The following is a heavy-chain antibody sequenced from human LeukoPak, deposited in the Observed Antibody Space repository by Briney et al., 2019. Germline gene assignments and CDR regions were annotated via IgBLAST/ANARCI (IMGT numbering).Heavy chain of an antibody. CDR1: GYSLTGYY. Sequence: ASVKVSFKASGYSLTGYYMHWVRQAPGQGLDWMGWINPNSGGTNYAQKFQGRVTMTRDTPISTAYMELSRLTSDDTAVYFCARDLLKPNLRLDYWGQGTLVTVSS. D-gene: IGHD3-9*01. V-gene: IGHV1-2*02. J-gene: IGHJ4*02. CDR2: INPNSGGT. CDR3: ARDLLKPNLRLDY.